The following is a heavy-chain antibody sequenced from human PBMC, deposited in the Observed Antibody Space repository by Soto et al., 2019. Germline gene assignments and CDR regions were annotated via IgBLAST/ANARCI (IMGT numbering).Heavy chain of an antibody. D-gene: IGHD5-18*01. J-gene: IGHJ4*02. CDR1: GYLFMDYG. CDR2: ISGYNANT. Sequence: QVLLMQSGPEVKKPGASLKVSCKASGYLFMDYGISWVRQAPGQGLEWMGWISGYNANTNHAQKFQDRVTMTADTATSTVYMELRSLRSDDTAVYFCARGNAGYSYGYLDYWGQGPLVTVSS. CDR3: ARGNAGYSYGYLDY. V-gene: IGHV1-18*01.